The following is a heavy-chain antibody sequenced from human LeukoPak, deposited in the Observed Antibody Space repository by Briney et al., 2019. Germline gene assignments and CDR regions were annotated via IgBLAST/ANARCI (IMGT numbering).Heavy chain of an antibody. Sequence: GGSPRLSCAASGFTFSSYSMTWVRQAPGKGLEWVSSISSSSSYIYYADSVKGRFTISRDNAKNSLYLQMNSLRAEDTAVYYCARYYYDSSGPTGGGQGTLVTVSS. V-gene: IGHV3-21*01. CDR3: ARYYYDSSGPTG. CDR1: GFTFSSYS. CDR2: ISSSSSYI. J-gene: IGHJ4*02. D-gene: IGHD3-22*01.